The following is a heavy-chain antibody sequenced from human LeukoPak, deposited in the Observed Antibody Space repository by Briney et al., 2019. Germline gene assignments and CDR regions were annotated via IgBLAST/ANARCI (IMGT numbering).Heavy chain of an antibody. D-gene: IGHD1-26*01. CDR3: ARLTPYSGSPLGDY. Sequence: PSETLSLTCTVSGGSISSSSNYWGWIRQPPGKGLEWIGSISYSGSTYYNPSLKSRVTISVYTSKNQFSLKLSSVTAADTAVYYCARLTPYSGSPLGDYWGQGTLVTVSS. CDR2: ISYSGST. CDR1: GGSISSSSNY. V-gene: IGHV4-39*01. J-gene: IGHJ4*02.